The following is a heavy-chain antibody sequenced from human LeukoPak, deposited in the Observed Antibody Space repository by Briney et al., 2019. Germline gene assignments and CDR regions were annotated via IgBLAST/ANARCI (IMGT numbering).Heavy chain of an antibody. CDR1: GLTYSRYD. Sequence: GGPLRLSCGASGLTYSRYDIHGVREAPDKALEWVAFIRYDGSNKDYAESVKGRFTISRDNSKNTLYLQMNSPRAEDTAVYYCANVRSITTSEYWGQGTLVTVSS. CDR2: IRYDGSNK. CDR3: ANVRSITTSEY. J-gene: IGHJ4*02. D-gene: IGHD2-2*01. V-gene: IGHV3-30*02.